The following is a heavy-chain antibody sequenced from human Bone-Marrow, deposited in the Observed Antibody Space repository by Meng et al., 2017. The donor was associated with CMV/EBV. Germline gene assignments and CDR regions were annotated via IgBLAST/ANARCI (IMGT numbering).Heavy chain of an antibody. J-gene: IGHJ4*02. CDR3: ARLSTIFGVVLNYYFDD. Sequence: KVSCKGSGYSFTSYWIGWVRQRPGKGLEWMGIIYPGDSDTRYSPSVQGQVTLSAEKSISTAYLQWSSYKASDTAMYYCARLSTIFGVVLNYYFDDWGQGTLVTVSS. D-gene: IGHD3-3*01. CDR1: GYSFTSYW. CDR2: IYPGDSDT. V-gene: IGHV5-51*01.